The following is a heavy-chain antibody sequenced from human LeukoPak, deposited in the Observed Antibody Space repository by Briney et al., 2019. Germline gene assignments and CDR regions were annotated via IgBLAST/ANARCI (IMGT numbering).Heavy chain of an antibody. J-gene: IGHJ4*02. D-gene: IGHD3-3*01. Sequence: GASVKVSCKASGGTFSSYAISWVRQAPGQGLEWMGGIIPIFGTANYAQKFQGRVTITADESTSTAYMELSSLRSEDTAVYYCARDDALSRADFWSGLPSYWGQGTLVTVSS. CDR3: ARDDALSRADFWSGLPSY. V-gene: IGHV1-69*01. CDR1: GGTFSSYA. CDR2: IIPIFGTA.